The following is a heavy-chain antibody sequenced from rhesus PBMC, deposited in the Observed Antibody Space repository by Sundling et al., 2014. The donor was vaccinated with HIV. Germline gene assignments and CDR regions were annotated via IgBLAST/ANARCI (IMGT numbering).Heavy chain of an antibody. Sequence: QVQLQESGPGLVRPSETLSLTCTVSGYPISGGHYWGWIRQAPGKGLELLGYISGSSGSSYYNPSLRSRTTISKDTSKNQFSLKLSSVTAADTAVYYCARDRIAAGRYYGLDSWGQGVVVTVSS. CDR1: GYPISGGHY. CDR2: ISGSSGSS. CDR3: ARDRIAAGRYYGLDS. D-gene: IGHD6-13*01. J-gene: IGHJ6*01. V-gene: IGHV4-99*02.